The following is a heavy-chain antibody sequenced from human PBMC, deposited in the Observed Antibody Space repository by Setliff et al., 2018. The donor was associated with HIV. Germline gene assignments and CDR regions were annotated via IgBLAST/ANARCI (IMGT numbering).Heavy chain of an antibody. D-gene: IGHD1-1*01. V-gene: IGHV3-21*01. CDR3: VRAPRSFPRPLDY. Sequence: PGESLKISCVTSGFTFTSHSMNWVRLRPGKGLEWVASISGSGTYTHYADSVRGRFTVSRDNAKNSLWLQLDSLKVEDTALYFCVRAPRSFPRPLDYWGQGTLVTVSS. J-gene: IGHJ4*02. CDR2: ISGSGTYT. CDR1: GFTFTSHS.